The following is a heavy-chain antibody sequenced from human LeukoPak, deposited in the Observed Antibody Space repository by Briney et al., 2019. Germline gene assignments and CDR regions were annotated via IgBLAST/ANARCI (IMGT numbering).Heavy chain of an antibody. CDR3: AREATVTTGAGVDY. CDR2: ISSNGGST. CDR1: GFTFSSYA. V-gene: IGHV3-64*01. J-gene: IGHJ4*02. Sequence: GGSLRLSCAASGFTFSSYAMHWVRQAPGKGLEYVSAISSNGGSTYYANSVKGRFTISRDNSKNTLYLQMGSLRAEDMAVYYCAREATVTTGAGVDYWGQGTLVTVSS. D-gene: IGHD4-11*01.